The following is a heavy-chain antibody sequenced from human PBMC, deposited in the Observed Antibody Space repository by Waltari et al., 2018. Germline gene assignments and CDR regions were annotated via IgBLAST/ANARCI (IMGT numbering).Heavy chain of an antibody. CDR3: ARDFWSGLLGPRHDAFDI. CDR1: GYSISSGYY. J-gene: IGHJ3*02. D-gene: IGHD3-3*01. Sequence: QVQLQESGPGLVKPSETLSLTCAVSGYSISSGYYGGWIRQPPGKGLEWIGSIYHSGSTYYHPSLKSRVTISVDTSKNQFSLKLSSVTAADTAVYYCARDFWSGLLGPRHDAFDIWGQGTMVTVSS. CDR2: IYHSGST. V-gene: IGHV4-38-2*02.